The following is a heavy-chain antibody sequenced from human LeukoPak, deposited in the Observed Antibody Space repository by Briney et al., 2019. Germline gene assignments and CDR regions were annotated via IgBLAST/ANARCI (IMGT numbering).Heavy chain of an antibody. J-gene: IGHJ4*02. CDR3: ATFKYSGGYYHYFDY. D-gene: IGHD3-22*01. Sequence: PSETLSLTCTVSGGSISSYYWSWIRQPPGKGLEWIGYIYYSGSTNYNPSLKSRVTISVDTSKNQFSLKLSSVTAADTAVYYRATFKYSGGYYHYFDYWGQGTLVTVSS. CDR2: IYYSGST. CDR1: GGSISSYY. V-gene: IGHV4-59*08.